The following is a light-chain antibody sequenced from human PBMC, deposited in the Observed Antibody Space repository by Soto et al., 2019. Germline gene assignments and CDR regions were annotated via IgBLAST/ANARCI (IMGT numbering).Light chain of an antibody. Sequence: DIVMTQSPDSLAVSLGERATINCKSSQSVLYSSNNKNYLTWYQQKPGQPPKLLISWASTRESGVPDRFSGSGSGTDFTLTISSLQAEDVAVYYCQHYYSSPFTFGPGTKVDIK. CDR2: WAS. CDR3: QHYYSSPFT. CDR1: QSVLYSSNNKNY. J-gene: IGKJ3*01. V-gene: IGKV4-1*01.